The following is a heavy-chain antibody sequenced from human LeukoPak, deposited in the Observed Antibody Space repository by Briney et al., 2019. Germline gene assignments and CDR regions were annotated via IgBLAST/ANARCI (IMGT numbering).Heavy chain of an antibody. V-gene: IGHV3-21*01. Sequence: WVSSISSSSSYIYYAASVKGRFTISRDNAKNSLYLQMNSLRAEDTAVYYCARDTFYGGVDYWGQGTLVTVSS. CDR2: ISSSSSYI. D-gene: IGHD4/OR15-4a*01. J-gene: IGHJ4*02. CDR3: ARDTFYGGVDY.